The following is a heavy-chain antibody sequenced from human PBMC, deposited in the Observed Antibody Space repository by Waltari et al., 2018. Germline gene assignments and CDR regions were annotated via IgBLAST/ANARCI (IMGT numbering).Heavy chain of an antibody. CDR2: INAGNGNT. D-gene: IGHD3-3*01. Sequence: QVQLVQSGAEVKKPGASVKVSCKASGYTFTSYAMHWVRQAPGQRLEWMGWINAGNGNTKYSQEFQGRVTITRDTSASTAYMELSSLRSEDTAVYYCAKDWAIFGVVTEVFDYWGQGTLVTVSS. J-gene: IGHJ4*02. V-gene: IGHV1-3*03. CDR1: GYTFTSYA. CDR3: AKDWAIFGVVTEVFDY.